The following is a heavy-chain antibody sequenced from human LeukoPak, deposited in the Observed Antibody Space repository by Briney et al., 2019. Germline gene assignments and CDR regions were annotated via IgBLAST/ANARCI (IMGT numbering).Heavy chain of an antibody. CDR2: ISHSGST. CDR3: ARTVTAIAPWYFDY. D-gene: IGHD2-21*02. V-gene: IGHV4-38-2*01. J-gene: IGHJ4*02. Sequence: SETLSLTCAVSGFPISSDYYWHWIRQPPGKGLEWIGTISHSGSTYYYPSLKSRVTISVDTSKNQFSLKLSSVTAADTAVYYCARTVTAIAPWYFDYWGQGTLVTVSS. CDR1: GFPISSDYY.